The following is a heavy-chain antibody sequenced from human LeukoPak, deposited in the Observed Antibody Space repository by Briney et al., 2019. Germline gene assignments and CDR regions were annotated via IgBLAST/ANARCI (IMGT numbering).Heavy chain of an antibody. CDR2: IYHTGNT. J-gene: IGHJ4*02. Sequence: PSETLSLTCAVSGVSISSGHLWSWVRQSPGKGPEWIGEIYHTGNTKYNPSLKRQITILVDKSKSQFSLELTPVTAADTAVYYCASEHEYGDYINWGQGTLVTVSS. V-gene: IGHV4-4*02. CDR1: GVSISSGHL. CDR3: ASEHEYGDYIN. D-gene: IGHD4-17*01.